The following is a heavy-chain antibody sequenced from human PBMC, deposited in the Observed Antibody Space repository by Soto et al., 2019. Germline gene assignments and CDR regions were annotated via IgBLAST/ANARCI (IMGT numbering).Heavy chain of an antibody. V-gene: IGHV3-33*01. CDR1: GFTFSSYG. CDR2: IWYDGSNK. Sequence: QVQLVESGGGVVQPGRSLRLSCAASGFTFSSYGMHWVRQAPGKGLEWVAVIWYDGSNKYYADSVKGRFTISRDNSKNTLYLQMNSLRAEDTAVYYCARDSKRWLQENNWFDPWGQGTLVTVSS. J-gene: IGHJ5*02. CDR3: ARDSKRWLQENNWFDP. D-gene: IGHD5-12*01.